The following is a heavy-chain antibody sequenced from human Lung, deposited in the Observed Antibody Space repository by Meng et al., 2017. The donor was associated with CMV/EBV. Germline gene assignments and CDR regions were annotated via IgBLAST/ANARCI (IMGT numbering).Heavy chain of an antibody. V-gene: IGHV3-30*02. CDR2: IRYDGKNE. J-gene: IGHJ2*01. D-gene: IGHD3-10*01. CDR3: AKETGPISGGYYYYGIDV. Sequence: GGSLRLSCAASGFTFSSYGMHWVRQAPGKGLEGVAFIRYDGKNEYYADSVKGRFSISRDDSKNTLYLQMNSLRPEDTAVYYCAKETGPISGGYYYYGIDVWGRGXLVTVSS. CDR1: GFTFSSYG.